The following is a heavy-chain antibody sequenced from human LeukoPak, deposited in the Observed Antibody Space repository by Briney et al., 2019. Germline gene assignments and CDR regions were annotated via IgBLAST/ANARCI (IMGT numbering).Heavy chain of an antibody. CDR2: IRYDGSNK. CDR1: GFTFSSYG. Sequence: GGSLRLSCAASGFTFSSYGMHWVRQAPGKGLEWVAFIRYDGSNKYYADSVKGRFTISRGNSKNTLYLQMNSLRAEDTAVYYCVRVWPITIFGEPGAFDIWGQGTMVTVSS. CDR3: VRVWPITIFGEPGAFDI. V-gene: IGHV3-30*02. D-gene: IGHD3-3*01. J-gene: IGHJ3*02.